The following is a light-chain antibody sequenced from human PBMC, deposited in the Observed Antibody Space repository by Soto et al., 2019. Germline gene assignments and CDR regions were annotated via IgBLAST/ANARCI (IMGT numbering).Light chain of an antibody. J-gene: IGKJ1*01. CDR3: QQYGSSRT. Sequence: EIVLTQSPGTLSLSPGDRATLSCRASQSVSNSYLAWYQQKPGQAPRLLIYGASSRATGIPDRFSGSGSGTDFPLTISRLEPEDFAVYYCQQYGSSRTFGQGPKVEIK. V-gene: IGKV3-20*01. CDR2: GAS. CDR1: QSVSNSY.